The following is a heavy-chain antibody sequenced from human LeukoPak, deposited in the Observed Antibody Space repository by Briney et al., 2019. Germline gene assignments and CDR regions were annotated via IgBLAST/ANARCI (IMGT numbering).Heavy chain of an antibody. J-gene: IGHJ5*02. D-gene: IGHD6-6*01. CDR1: GGTFSSYA. Sequence: SVKVSCKASGGTFSSYAISWVRQAPGQGLEWMGGIIPIFGTANYAQKFQGRVTITTDESTSTAYMELSSLRSEDTAVYYCATDLREYRSSSVPGWFDPWGQGTLVTVSS. CDR3: ATDLREYRSSSVPGWFDP. CDR2: IIPIFGTA. V-gene: IGHV1-69*05.